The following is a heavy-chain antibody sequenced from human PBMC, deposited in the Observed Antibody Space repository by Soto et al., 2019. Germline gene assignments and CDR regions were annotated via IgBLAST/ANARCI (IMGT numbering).Heavy chain of an antibody. CDR3: ARGGQDFWRSPFDY. V-gene: IGHV4-4*07. CDR2: IDNSAGT. Sequence: SETLSLPCTLSGGSSSNYFCNWIRQPAGKGLEWVRRIDNSAGTNYNCSLKRRITMSADTSMNHVSLNLISVTATDTAVYCLARGGQDFWRSPFDYWGQGALVTVSS. J-gene: IGHJ4*02. CDR1: GGSSSNYF. D-gene: IGHD3-3*01.